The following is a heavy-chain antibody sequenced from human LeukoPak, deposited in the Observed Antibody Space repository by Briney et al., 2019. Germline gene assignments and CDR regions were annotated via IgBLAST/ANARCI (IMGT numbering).Heavy chain of an antibody. CDR2: ISYSGST. Sequence: SETLSLTCTVSGGSISSRGYYWSWIRQHPGTSLEWIGYISYSGSTYYNPSLKSRVTISGDTPKNQFSLRLTSVSAADTAVYYCARDQNSGFGHWGQGTLVTVSS. J-gene: IGHJ4*02. CDR1: GGSISSRGYY. CDR3: ARDQNSGFGH. V-gene: IGHV4-31*03. D-gene: IGHD4-23*01.